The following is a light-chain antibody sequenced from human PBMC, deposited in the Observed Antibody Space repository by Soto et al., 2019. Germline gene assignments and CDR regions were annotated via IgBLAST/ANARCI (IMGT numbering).Light chain of an antibody. J-gene: IGLJ1*01. Sequence: QSALTQPASVSGSPGQSITISCTGTSSDVGDYNYVSWYQQHPGKAPKLMIYEVTNRPSGVSNRFSGSKSGNTASLTISGLQAEDEADYYCSSCTNGSALEGVFGTGTKLTVL. CDR3: SSCTNGSALEGV. CDR1: SSDVGDYNY. CDR2: EVT. V-gene: IGLV2-14*01.